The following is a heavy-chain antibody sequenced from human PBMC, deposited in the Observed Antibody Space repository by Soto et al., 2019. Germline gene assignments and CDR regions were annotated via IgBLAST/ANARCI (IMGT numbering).Heavy chain of an antibody. CDR1: GYTFTSYY. D-gene: IGHD2-2*01. CDR2: INPSAGST. J-gene: IGHJ4*02. CDR3: ARGGGSYAHDC. V-gene: IGHV1-46*01. Sequence: QVQLVQSGAEVKKPGASVTVSCKASGYTFTSYYMHWVRQAPGQGLEWMGIINPSAGSTSYEQKFQGRVTMTRDSSTSTVYMELSCLRSEDTAVYYCARGGGSYAHDCWGQGTLVTVSS.